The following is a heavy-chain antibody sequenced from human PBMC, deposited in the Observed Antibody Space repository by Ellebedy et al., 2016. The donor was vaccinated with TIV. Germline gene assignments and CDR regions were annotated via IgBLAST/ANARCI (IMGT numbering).Heavy chain of an antibody. V-gene: IGHV3-23*01. D-gene: IGHD3-3*01. CDR3: AKVRLWSGYYLDFDY. CDR2: ISGSGGST. J-gene: IGHJ4*02. CDR1: GFTFSSYA. Sequence: GESLKISXAASGFTFSSYAMSWVRQAPGKGLEWVSAISGSGGSTYYADSVKGRFTISRDNSKNTLYLQMNSLRAEDTAVYYCAKVRLWSGYYLDFDYWGQGTLVTVSS.